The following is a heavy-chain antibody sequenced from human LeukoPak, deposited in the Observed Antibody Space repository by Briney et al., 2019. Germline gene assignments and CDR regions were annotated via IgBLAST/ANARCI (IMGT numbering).Heavy chain of an antibody. V-gene: IGHV3-74*01. Sequence: PGGSLSLLCAPSGLPYKNLWKHWPRQAPGKGLVWVSRINSGGSSTSYGGPVEGRFTISRDNAKNTLYMQMKSLRLENTADYYCARCLWGDRDGFFDSGGPGTLVTVSS. D-gene: IGHD5-24*01. CDR1: GLPYKNLW. J-gene: IGHJ4*02. CDR3: ARCLWGDRDGFFDS. CDR2: INSGGSST.